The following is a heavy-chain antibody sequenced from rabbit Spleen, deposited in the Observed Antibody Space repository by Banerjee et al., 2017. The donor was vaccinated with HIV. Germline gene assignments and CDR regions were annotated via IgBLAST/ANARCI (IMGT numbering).Heavy chain of an antibody. Sequence: QEQLVESGGGLVQPGGSLKLSCKASGFDFSDYGMSWVRQAPGKGLEWIACIYGGSSGSTYYATWAKGRFTISKTSSTTVTLQMTSLTVADTATYFCARDAAGREDFNLWGPGTLVTVS. CDR2: IYGGSSGST. CDR1: GFDFSDYG. V-gene: IGHV1S45*01. D-gene: IGHD4-2*01. CDR3: ARDAAGREDFNL. J-gene: IGHJ4*01.